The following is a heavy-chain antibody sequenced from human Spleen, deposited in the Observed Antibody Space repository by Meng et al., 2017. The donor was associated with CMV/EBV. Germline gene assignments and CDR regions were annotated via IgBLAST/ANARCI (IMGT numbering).Heavy chain of an antibody. V-gene: IGHV3-74*01. J-gene: IGHJ4*02. D-gene: IGHD4/OR15-4a*01. CDR2: INSDGSST. Sequence: EVQLVESGGGLVRPGGSLRLSCAASGFTFSKYWMHWVRQAPGKGLVWVSRINSDGSSTTYADSVKGRFTISRDNAKNTLYLEIKSLRVEDTALYYCVRYGDYFDYWGQGPLVTVAS. CDR1: GFTFSKYW. CDR3: VRYGDYFDY.